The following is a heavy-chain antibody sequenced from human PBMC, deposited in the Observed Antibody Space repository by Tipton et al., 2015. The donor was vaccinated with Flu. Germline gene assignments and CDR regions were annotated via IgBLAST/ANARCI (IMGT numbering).Heavy chain of an antibody. V-gene: IGHV4-38-2*02. J-gene: IGHJ4*02. Sequence: TLSLTCTVSGDSMRSDYFWAWIRQAPGKGLEWIGNIHYSGSPHYNPSLKSRVTITVDTSKNQFSLRLSSMTAADTAVYYCAREDPFGSTWSQPPDYWGQGTLVTVSS. CDR3: AREDPFGSTWSQPPDY. CDR2: IHYSGSP. CDR1: GDSMRSDYF. D-gene: IGHD6-13*01.